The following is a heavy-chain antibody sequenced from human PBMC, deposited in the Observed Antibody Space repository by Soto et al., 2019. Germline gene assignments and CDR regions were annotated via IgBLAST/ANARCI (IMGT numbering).Heavy chain of an antibody. V-gene: IGHV3-30*03. J-gene: IGHJ4*02. CDR1: GFTFSSYG. CDR3: ATDRITMMVVAPFDY. Sequence: QVQLVESGGGVVQPGRSLRLSCAASGFTFSSYGMHWVRQAPGKGLEWVAVISYDGSNKYYADSVKGRFTISRDNSKNTLYLQMNSLRAEDTAVYYCATDRITMMVVAPFDYWGQGTLVTVSS. D-gene: IGHD3-22*01. CDR2: ISYDGSNK.